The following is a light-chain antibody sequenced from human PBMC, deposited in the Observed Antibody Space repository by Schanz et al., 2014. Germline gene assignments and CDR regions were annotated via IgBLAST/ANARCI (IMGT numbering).Light chain of an antibody. J-gene: IGLJ2*01. V-gene: IGLV2-8*01. CDR3: SSYAGNNKLL. CDR1: SSDVGGYNY. Sequence: QSALTQPASVSGSPGQSITISCTGTSSDVGGYNYVSWFQQHPGKAPKLMLYEVTKRPSGVPDRFSGSKSGNTASLTISGLQAEDEGDYYCSSYAGNNKLLFGGGTKLTVL. CDR2: EVT.